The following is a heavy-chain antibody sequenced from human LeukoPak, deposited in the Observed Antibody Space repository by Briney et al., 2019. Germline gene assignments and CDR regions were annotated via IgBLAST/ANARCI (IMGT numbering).Heavy chain of an antibody. D-gene: IGHD1-26*01. J-gene: IGHJ4*02. Sequence: ASVKVSCKASGYTFTGDYMHWVRQAPGQGLEWMGWINPNSGGTNYAQKFQGRVTMTRDTSISTAYMELSRLRSEDTAVYYCARHHTLEGATLYYFDYWGQGTLVTVSS. CDR2: INPNSGGT. V-gene: IGHV1-2*02. CDR3: ARHHTLEGATLYYFDY. CDR1: GYTFTGDY.